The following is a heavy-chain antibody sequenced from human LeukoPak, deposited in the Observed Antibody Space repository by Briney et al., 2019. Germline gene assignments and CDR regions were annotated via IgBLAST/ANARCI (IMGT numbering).Heavy chain of an antibody. D-gene: IGHD3-22*01. Sequence: GESLKISCKGSGYNFSSYWIGWVRQMPGKGLEWMGIIYPGDSDTRYSPSFQGQVTISADKSINTAYLQWSSLKASDTAIYYCARHSYYYDSSDYYMGDYWGQGTLVTVSS. CDR3: ARHSYYYDSSDYYMGDY. CDR2: IYPGDSDT. V-gene: IGHV5-51*01. J-gene: IGHJ4*02. CDR1: GYNFSSYW.